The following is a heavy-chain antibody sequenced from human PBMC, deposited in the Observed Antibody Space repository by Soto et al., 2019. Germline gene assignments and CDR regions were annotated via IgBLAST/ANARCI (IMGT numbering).Heavy chain of an antibody. V-gene: IGHV3-23*01. D-gene: IGHD3-22*01. Sequence: EVQLLESGGGLVQPGGSLRLSCAASGFTFSSYAMTWVRQAPGERLQWVSSISGSGESTFHADSVKGRFTISRDNSKNTLTLQMNSLSAEDTAIYYCAKYSSYWDEDYWGQGTLVTVSS. CDR1: GFTFSSYA. J-gene: IGHJ4*02. CDR3: AKYSSYWDEDY. CDR2: ISGSGEST.